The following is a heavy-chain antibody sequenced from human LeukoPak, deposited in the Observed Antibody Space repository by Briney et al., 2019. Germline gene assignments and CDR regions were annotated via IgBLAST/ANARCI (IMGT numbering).Heavy chain of an antibody. J-gene: IGHJ4*02. Sequence: ASVKVSCKASGGTFSSYAISWVRLAPGQGLEWMGGIIPIFGTANYAQKFQGRVTITADESTSTAYMELSSLRSEDTAVYYCAREAPPRSSSGFYFDYWGQGTLVTVSS. D-gene: IGHD6-6*01. CDR1: GGTFSSYA. CDR3: AREAPPRSSSGFYFDY. V-gene: IGHV1-69*13. CDR2: IIPIFGTA.